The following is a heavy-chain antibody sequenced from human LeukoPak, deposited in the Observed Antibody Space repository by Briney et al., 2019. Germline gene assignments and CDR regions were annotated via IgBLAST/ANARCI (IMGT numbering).Heavy chain of an antibody. Sequence: GASVKVSCKASGYTFTGYYMHWVRQAPGQGLEWMGWINPNSGGTNYAQKFQGRVTMTRDTSISTAYMELSRLRSDDTAVYYCARLVDTAMVYYFDYWGQGTLVTVSS. CDR3: ARLVDTAMVYYFDY. D-gene: IGHD5-18*01. J-gene: IGHJ4*02. CDR1: GYTFTGYY. V-gene: IGHV1-2*02. CDR2: INPNSGGT.